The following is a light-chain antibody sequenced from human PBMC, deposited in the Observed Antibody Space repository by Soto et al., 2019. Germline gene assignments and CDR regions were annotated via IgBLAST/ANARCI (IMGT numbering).Light chain of an antibody. J-gene: IGLJ1*01. CDR2: YNN. CDR3: PAWDDTLTRDV. CDR1: NSNIASNT. Sequence: QSVLTQPPSASETPGQTVSISCSGSNSNIASNTVNWYQHLPGTAPNLLIYYNNQRPSGVPDRFSGSKSGTSASLAISGLQSEDESNYYCPAWDDTLTRDVLGTGTKV. V-gene: IGLV1-44*01.